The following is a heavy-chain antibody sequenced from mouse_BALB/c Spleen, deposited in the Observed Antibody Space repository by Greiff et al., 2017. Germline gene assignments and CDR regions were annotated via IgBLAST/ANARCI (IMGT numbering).Heavy chain of an antibody. CDR1: GFTFSSFG. V-gene: IGHV5-17*02. J-gene: IGHJ3*01. CDR2: ISSGSSTI. CDR3: ARGYGRSLPWFAY. D-gene: IGHD1-1*01. Sequence: EVKLMESGGGLVQPGGSRKLSCAASGFTFSSFGMHWVRQAPEKGLEWVAYISSGSSTIYYADTVKGRFTISRDNPKNTLFLQMTSLRSEDTAMYYCARGYGRSLPWFAYWGQGTLVTVSA.